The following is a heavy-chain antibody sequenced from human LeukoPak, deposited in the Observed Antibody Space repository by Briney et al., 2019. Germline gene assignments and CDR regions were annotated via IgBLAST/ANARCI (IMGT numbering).Heavy chain of an antibody. CDR3: ARFGYYRMDV. CDR2: IYYSGST. CDR1: GGSISSSNYY. D-gene: IGHD1-14*01. V-gene: IGHV4-39*01. J-gene: IGHJ6*02. Sequence: SETLSLTCTVSGGSISSSNYYWGWVRQPPGRGLEWIGSIYYSGSTYYNPSLKSRVTISVDTSKNQFSLKLSSVTAADTAVYYCARFGYYRMDVWGQGTTVTVSS.